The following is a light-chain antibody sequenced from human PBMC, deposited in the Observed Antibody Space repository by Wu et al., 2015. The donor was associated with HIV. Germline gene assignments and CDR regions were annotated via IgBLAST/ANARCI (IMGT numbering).Light chain of an antibody. J-gene: IGKJ3*01. V-gene: IGKV3-11*01. CDR1: QDIRSH. CDR3: QHRNSWPFT. CDR2: DAS. Sequence: EIVLTQSPATLSLSPGEGATLSCRASQDIRSHLAWYQHKPGQAPRLLVFDASNRASGVPTRFSGSGSGTVFTLTISSLEPEDFAVYYCQHRNSWPFTFGPGTKVDI.